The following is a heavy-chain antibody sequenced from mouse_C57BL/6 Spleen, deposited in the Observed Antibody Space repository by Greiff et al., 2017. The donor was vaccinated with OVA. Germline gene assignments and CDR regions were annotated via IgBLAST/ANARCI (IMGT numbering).Heavy chain of an antibody. Sequence: EVKLMESEGGLVQPGSSMKLSCTASGFTFSDYYMAWVRQVPEKGLEWVANINYDGSSTYYLDSLKSRFIISRDNAKNILYLQMSSLKSEDTATYYCARVGTSEAMDYWGQGTSVTVSS. CDR1: GFTFSDYY. D-gene: IGHD3-3*01. V-gene: IGHV5-16*01. CDR2: INYDGSST. CDR3: ARVGTSEAMDY. J-gene: IGHJ4*01.